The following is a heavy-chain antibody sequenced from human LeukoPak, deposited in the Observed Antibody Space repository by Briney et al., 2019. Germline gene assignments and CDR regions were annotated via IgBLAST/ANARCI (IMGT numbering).Heavy chain of an antibody. V-gene: IGHV1-2*02. CDR3: ATYSANFWSGYYTFDY. D-gene: IGHD3-3*01. CDR1: GCTFTGYY. CDR2: INPNSGGT. J-gene: IGHJ4*02. Sequence: ASVKVSCKASGCTFTGYYMHWVRQAPGQGLEWMGWINPNSGGTNYAQKFQGRVTMTRDTSISTAYMELSRLRSDDTAVYYCATYSANFWSGYYTFDYWGQGTLVTVSS.